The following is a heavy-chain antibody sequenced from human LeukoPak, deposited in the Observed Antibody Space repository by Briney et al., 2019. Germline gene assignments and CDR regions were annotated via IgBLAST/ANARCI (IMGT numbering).Heavy chain of an antibody. J-gene: IGHJ5*02. CDR1: SDSISGYY. CDR2: IYYSGST. D-gene: IGHD3-3*01. V-gene: IGHV4-59*01. Sequence: SETLSLTCTVSSDSISGYYWSWIRQPPGKGLEWIGYIYYSGSTNYNPSLKSRVTISVDTSKNQFSLKLSSVTAADTAVYYCARGTYYDFWSGYYSGIDPYNWFDPWGQGTLVTVSS. CDR3: ARGTYYDFWSGYYSGIDPYNWFDP.